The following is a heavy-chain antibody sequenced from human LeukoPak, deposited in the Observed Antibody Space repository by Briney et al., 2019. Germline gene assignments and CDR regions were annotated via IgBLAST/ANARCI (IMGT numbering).Heavy chain of an antibody. CDR2: IRKDGTST. J-gene: IGHJ1*01. D-gene: IGHD3-16*01. CDR1: GFNLNSFY. V-gene: IGHV3-74*01. CDR3: ARGNWGPEF. Sequence: PGGSLRLSCVVSGFNLNSFYMDWVRQAPGKGLVWVSGIRKDGTSTGYADSVQGRLSISRETDKNTVYLQMNSLRPDDTGVYFCARGNWGPEFWGQGTLVTVSS.